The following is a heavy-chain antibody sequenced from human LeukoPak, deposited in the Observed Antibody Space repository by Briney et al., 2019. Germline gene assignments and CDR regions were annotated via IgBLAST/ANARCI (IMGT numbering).Heavy chain of an antibody. D-gene: IGHD2-21*02. CDR3: ARGWGPAYCGGDCHRHFDY. V-gene: IGHV4-4*02. CDR2: IYHSGST. CDR1: GGSISSGNW. Sequence: PSGTLSLTCAVSGGSISSGNWWSWVRQPPGKGLEWIGEIYHSGSTNYNPSLKSRVTISADTSKNQFSLKLSFVTAADTAVYYCARGWGPAYCGGDCHRHFDYWGQGALVTVSS. J-gene: IGHJ4*02.